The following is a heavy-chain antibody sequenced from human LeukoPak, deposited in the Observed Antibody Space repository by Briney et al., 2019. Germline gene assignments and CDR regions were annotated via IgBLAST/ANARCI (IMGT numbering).Heavy chain of an antibody. V-gene: IGHV4-59*01. CDR1: GGSISSYY. CDR2: IYYSGST. Sequence: SETLSLTCTVSGGSISSYYWSWIRQPPGKGLEWIGYIYYSGSTNYNPSLKSRVTISVDTSKNQFSLKLSSVTAADTAVYYCVRYYYDSSSNWFGPWGQGTLVTVSS. CDR3: VRYYYDSSSNWFGP. J-gene: IGHJ5*02. D-gene: IGHD3-22*01.